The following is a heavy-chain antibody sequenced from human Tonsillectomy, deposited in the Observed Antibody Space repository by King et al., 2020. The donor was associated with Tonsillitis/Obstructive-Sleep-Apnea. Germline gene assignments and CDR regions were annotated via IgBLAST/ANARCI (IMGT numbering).Heavy chain of an antibody. J-gene: IGHJ4*02. D-gene: IGHD2-15*01. CDR3: ARDATGYFDY. V-gene: IGHV3-30*01. CDR1: GFPFSRYS. CDR2: ISYDGSNK. Sequence: VQLVESGGGVVQPWRSLRLSCSASGFPFSRYSMHCVRQAPGKGLECVAVISYDGSNKYYADSVKGRFTISRYNSKNTLYLQLTSLRAEDTAVYYCARDATGYFDYWGQGTLGTVAA.